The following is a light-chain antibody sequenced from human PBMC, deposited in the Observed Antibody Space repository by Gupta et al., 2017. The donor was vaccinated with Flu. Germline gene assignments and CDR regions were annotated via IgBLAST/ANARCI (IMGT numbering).Light chain of an antibody. CDR2: AAS. CDR3: QQSYSTGSR. Sequence: DIQMTQSPSSLSASVGDRVTITCRASQSISSYLNWYQQKPGKAPKLLIYAASSWKSGVPSRFSGSGSGTDFTLTISRRQPEDFATYYCQQSYSTGSRFGQGTKMEIK. CDR1: QSISSY. V-gene: IGKV1-39*01. J-gene: IGKJ2*03.